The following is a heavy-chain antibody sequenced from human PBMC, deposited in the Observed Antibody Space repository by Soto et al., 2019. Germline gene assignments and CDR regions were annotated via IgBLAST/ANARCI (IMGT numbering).Heavy chain of an antibody. CDR2: VYNSGNT. J-gene: IGHJ3*02. V-gene: IGHV4-59*01. CDR1: GGSISNYY. CDR3: ARVHEKGLDAFDI. Sequence: SLTCTVSGGSISNYYWSWIRQPPGKGLELIAYVYNSGNTNFNPSLKSRVTISVDTSKNQFSLRLTSVTAADTAVYYCARVHEKGLDAFDIWGQGTMVTVSS.